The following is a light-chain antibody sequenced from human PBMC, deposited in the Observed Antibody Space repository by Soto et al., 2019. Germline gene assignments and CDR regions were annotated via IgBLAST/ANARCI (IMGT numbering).Light chain of an antibody. J-gene: IGLJ1*01. Sequence: QSALTQPASVSGSPGQSITISCTGTSSDVGGYNYVCWYQQHPGKAPKLMIYEVSNRPSGVSNRFSGSKSGNTASLTISGLQAEDEADYYCSSFTSGSTLFGTGPKVTVL. V-gene: IGLV2-14*01. CDR1: SSDVGGYNY. CDR2: EVS. CDR3: SSFTSGSTL.